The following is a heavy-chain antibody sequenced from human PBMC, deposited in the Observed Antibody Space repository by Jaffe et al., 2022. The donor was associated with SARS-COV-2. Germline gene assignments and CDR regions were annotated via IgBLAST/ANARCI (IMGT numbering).Heavy chain of an antibody. CDR3: ARDVATWSSSDGMDV. Sequence: EVQLVESGGGLIQPGGSLRLSCAASGFTVSSNYMNWVRQAPGKGLEWVSAIYSGGTTYYADSVKGRFTISRDNSKNTLYLQMNSLRAEDTAVYYCARDVATWSSSDGMDVWGQGTTVTVSS. J-gene: IGHJ6*02. D-gene: IGHD6-6*01. CDR2: IYSGGTT. V-gene: IGHV3-53*01. CDR1: GFTVSSNY.